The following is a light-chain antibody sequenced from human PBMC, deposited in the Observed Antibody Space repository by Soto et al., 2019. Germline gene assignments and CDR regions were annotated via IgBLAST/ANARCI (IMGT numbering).Light chain of an antibody. Sequence: QSALTQPASVSGSPGQSITISCTGASSDVGNYDLVSWYQQHPGKAPKLMSYEGSKRPSGVSNRFSGSKSGNTASLTISGLQAEDEADYYCCSYAGSRNYVFGTGTKVTVL. V-gene: IGLV2-23*01. CDR2: EGS. J-gene: IGLJ1*01. CDR1: SSDVGNYDL. CDR3: CSYAGSRNYV.